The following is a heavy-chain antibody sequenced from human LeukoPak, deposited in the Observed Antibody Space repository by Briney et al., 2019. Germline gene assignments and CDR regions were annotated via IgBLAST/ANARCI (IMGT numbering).Heavy chain of an antibody. Sequence: ASVKVFCKASGYTFTGYYMHWVRQAPGQGLEWMGWINPNSGGTNYAQKFQGRVTMTRDTSISTAYMELSRLRSDDTAVYYCAIIVGAILSFDYWGQGTLVTVSS. CDR1: GYTFTGYY. CDR2: INPNSGGT. CDR3: AIIVGAILSFDY. D-gene: IGHD1-26*01. V-gene: IGHV1-2*02. J-gene: IGHJ4*02.